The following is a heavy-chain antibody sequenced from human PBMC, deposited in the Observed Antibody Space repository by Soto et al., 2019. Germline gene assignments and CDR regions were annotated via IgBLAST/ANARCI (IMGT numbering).Heavy chain of an antibody. CDR3: ARDYGITIFGVASGAFDI. D-gene: IGHD3-3*01. J-gene: IGHJ3*02. CDR2: IYYSGST. Sequence: SETLSLTCTVSGGSISSGGYYWSWIRQHPGKGLEWIGYIYYSGSTYYNPSLKSRVTISVDTSKNQFSLKLSSVTAADTAVYYCARDYGITIFGVASGAFDIWGQGTMVTVSS. CDR1: GGSISSGGYY. V-gene: IGHV4-31*03.